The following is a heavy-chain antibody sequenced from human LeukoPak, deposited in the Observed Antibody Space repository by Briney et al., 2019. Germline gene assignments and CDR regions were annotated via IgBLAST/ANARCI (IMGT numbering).Heavy chain of an antibody. CDR3: ARTMTTYYYDSSRGNWFDP. D-gene: IGHD3-22*01. CDR1: GFTFSDYY. V-gene: IGHV3-11*01. Sequence: GGSLRLSCAASGFTFSDYYMSWIRQAPGKGLEWVSYISSSGSTIYYADSVKGRFTISRDNAKNSLYLQMNSLRAEDTAVYYCARTMTTYYYDSSRGNWFDPWGQGTLVTVSS. J-gene: IGHJ5*02. CDR2: ISSSGSTI.